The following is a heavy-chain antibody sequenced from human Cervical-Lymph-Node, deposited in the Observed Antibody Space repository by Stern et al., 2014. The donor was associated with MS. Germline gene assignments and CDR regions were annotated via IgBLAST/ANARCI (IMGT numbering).Heavy chain of an antibody. D-gene: IGHD1-26*01. CDR2: IYWDDDK. CDR3: AHITAYSGTYPPSY. V-gene: IGHV2-5*02. CDR1: GFSLSTNGVG. Sequence: ESGPTLVKPTQTLTLTCTFSGFSLSTNGVGVGWIRQPPGKALEWLVLIYWDDDKRYSPSLKSRLTITKDTSKNQVVLTMTYMDPVDTATYYCAHITAYSGTYPPSYWGQGTLVTVSS. J-gene: IGHJ4*02.